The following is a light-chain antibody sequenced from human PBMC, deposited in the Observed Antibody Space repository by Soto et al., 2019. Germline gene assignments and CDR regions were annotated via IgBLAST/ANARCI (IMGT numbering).Light chain of an antibody. CDR3: SSYTTATTRV. V-gene: IGLV2-14*01. CDR2: DVS. Sequence: QSALTQPASVSGSPGQSITISCTGTSSDVGAYNYVSWYQQHPGKAPKLMIFDVSNRPSGVSNRFSGSKSGNTASLTISGLQAEDEADYYCSSYTTATTRVFGGGTKVIVL. J-gene: IGLJ3*02. CDR1: SSDVGAYNY.